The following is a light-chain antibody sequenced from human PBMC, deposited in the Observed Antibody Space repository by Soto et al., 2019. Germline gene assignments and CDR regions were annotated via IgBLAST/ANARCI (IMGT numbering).Light chain of an antibody. J-gene: IGKJ1*01. CDR1: QSISTW. V-gene: IGKV1-5*03. Sequence: DIQMTQSPSTLSASVGDRVTITCRASQSISTWLAWYRQKPGEAPKLLIYEGPTLERGVPSRFSGSVSGTEFTLTISSLQPDDFATFYCQQYNTYSRTFGQGTKVEVK. CDR2: EGP. CDR3: QQYNTYSRT.